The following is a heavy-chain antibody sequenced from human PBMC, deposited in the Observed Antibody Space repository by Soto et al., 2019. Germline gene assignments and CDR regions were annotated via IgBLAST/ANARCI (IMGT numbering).Heavy chain of an antibody. D-gene: IGHD4-17*01. Sequence: GGSLRLSCAASGFTFSNAWMSWVRQAPGKGLEWVGRIKSKTDGGTTDYAAPVKGRFTISRDDSKNTLYLQMNSLKTEDTAVYYCTTDSILILTTVTGAAGKVGYWGQGTLVTVSS. CDR1: GFTFSNAW. V-gene: IGHV3-15*01. J-gene: IGHJ4*02. CDR2: IKSKTDGGTT. CDR3: TTDSILILTTVTGAAGKVGY.